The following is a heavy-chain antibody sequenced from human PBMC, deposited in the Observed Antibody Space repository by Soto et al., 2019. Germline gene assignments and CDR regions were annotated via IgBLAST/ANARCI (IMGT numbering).Heavy chain of an antibody. Sequence: LSLTCTVSGGSISSYYWSCIRQPPGKGLEWIGYIYYSGSTNYNPSLKSRVTISVDTSKNQFSLKLSSVTAADTAVYYCARRYSRAFDIWGQGTMVTVSS. D-gene: IGHD4-4*01. CDR2: IYYSGST. V-gene: IGHV4-59*08. CDR1: GGSISSYY. J-gene: IGHJ3*02. CDR3: ARRYSRAFDI.